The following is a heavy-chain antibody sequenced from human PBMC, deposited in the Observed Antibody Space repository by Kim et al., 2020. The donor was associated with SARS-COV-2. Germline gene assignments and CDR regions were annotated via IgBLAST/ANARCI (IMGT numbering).Heavy chain of an antibody. CDR1: GFTVSASY. CDR2: LRRDGAT. V-gene: IGHV3-53*01. CDR3: AREGDYYFAD. J-gene: IGHJ4*02. Sequence: GGSLRLSCAASGFTVSASYLSWVRRAPGKGPEWVSILRRDGATHYADSVKGRFTISRDNSKNTLYLQLNSLRADDTTIYYCAREGDYYFADWGQGTLVTVSS.